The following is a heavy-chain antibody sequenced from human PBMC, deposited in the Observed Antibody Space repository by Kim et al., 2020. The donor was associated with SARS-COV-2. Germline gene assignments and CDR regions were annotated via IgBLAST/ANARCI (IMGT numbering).Heavy chain of an antibody. V-gene: IGHV1-46*01. D-gene: IGHD6-19*01. J-gene: IGHJ3*02. CDR3: ARDYSRQWLVIVTFDI. Sequence: ASVKVSCKASGYTFTSYYMHWVRQAPGQGLEWMGIINPSGGSTSYAQKFQGRVTMTRDTSTSTVYMELSSLRSEDTAVYYCARDYSRQWLVIVTFDIWGQGTMVTVSS. CDR2: INPSGGST. CDR1: GYTFTSYY.